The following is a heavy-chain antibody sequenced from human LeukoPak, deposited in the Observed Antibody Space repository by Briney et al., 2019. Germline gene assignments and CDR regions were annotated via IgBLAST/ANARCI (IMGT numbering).Heavy chain of an antibody. CDR3: ARQGNRWYQLLYFDY. J-gene: IGHJ4*02. D-gene: IGHD2-2*01. CDR2: IYYSGST. CDR1: GGSISSSSYY. Sequence: PSETLSLTCTVSGGSISSSSYYWGWIRQPPGKGLEWIGSIYYSGSTYYNPSLKSRVTISVDTSKNQFSLKLSSVTAADTAVYYCARQGNRWYQLLYFDYWGQGTLVTVSS. V-gene: IGHV4-39*01.